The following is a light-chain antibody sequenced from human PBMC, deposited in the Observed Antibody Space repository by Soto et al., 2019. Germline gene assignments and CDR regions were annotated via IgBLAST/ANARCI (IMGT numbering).Light chain of an antibody. CDR3: AAWDDNLNGVV. V-gene: IGLV1-44*01. Sequence: QSVLSQPPSASGTPGQRVTISCSGSSSNIGTNTVNWYQQLLGTAPRLLMYSSNQRPSGVPDRFSGSKSGTSASLAISGLQSEDEADYYCAAWDDNLNGVVFGGGTKLTVL. CDR2: SSN. J-gene: IGLJ2*01. CDR1: SSNIGTNT.